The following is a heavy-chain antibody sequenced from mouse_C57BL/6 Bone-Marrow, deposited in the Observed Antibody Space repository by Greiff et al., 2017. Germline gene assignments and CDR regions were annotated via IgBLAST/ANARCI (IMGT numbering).Heavy chain of an antibody. D-gene: IGHD1-1*01. Sequence: VQLKESGAELVKPGASVKLSCTASGFNIKDYYMHWVKQRTEQGLEWIGRIDPEDGETKYAPKFQGKATITADTSSNTASLQLSSLTSDDTAVCYCARWSTTGWFAYWGQGTLVTVSA. CDR1: GFNIKDYY. CDR2: IDPEDGET. V-gene: IGHV14-2*01. J-gene: IGHJ3*01. CDR3: ARWSTTGWFAY.